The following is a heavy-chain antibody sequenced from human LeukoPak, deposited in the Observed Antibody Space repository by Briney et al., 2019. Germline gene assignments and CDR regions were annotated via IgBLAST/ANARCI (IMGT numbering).Heavy chain of an antibody. J-gene: IGHJ4*02. CDR1: GYTFTSYG. D-gene: IGHD3-22*01. V-gene: IGHV1-18*01. CDR3: AREGTYYYDSSGSNFDY. Sequence: GASVKVSCKASGYTFTSYGISWVRQAPGQGLEWMGWISAYNGNTNYAQKVQGRVTMTTDTSTSTAYMKLRSLRSDDTAVYYCAREGTYYYDSSGSNFDYWGQGTLVTVSS. CDR2: ISAYNGNT.